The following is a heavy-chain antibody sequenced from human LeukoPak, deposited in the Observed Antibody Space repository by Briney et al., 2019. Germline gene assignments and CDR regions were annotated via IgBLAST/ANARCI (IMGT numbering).Heavy chain of an antibody. CDR1: GYSISSSNW. CDR3: ARNPITMVRGVIYWYFDL. CDR2: IYYSGST. D-gene: IGHD3-10*01. V-gene: IGHV4-28*01. Sequence: PSETLSLTCAVSGYSISSSNWWGWIRQPPGKGLEWIGYIYYSGSTYYNPSLKSRVTMSVDTSKNQFSLKLSSVTAVDTAVYYCARNPITMVRGVIYWYFDLWGRGTLVTVSS. J-gene: IGHJ2*01.